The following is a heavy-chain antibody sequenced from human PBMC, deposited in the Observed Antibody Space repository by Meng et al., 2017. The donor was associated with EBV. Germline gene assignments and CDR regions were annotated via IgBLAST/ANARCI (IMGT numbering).Heavy chain of an antibody. Sequence: HVRLVQSGAEVKKPGASVKVSSKASGYTFTSYGISWVRQAPGQGLEWMGWISAYNGNTNYAQKLQGRVTMTTDTSTSTAYMELRSLRSDDTAVYYCARETSGYDFNWFDPWGQGTLVTVSS. CDR2: ISAYNGNT. CDR1: GYTFTSYG. CDR3: ARETSGYDFNWFDP. J-gene: IGHJ5*02. D-gene: IGHD5-12*01. V-gene: IGHV1-18*01.